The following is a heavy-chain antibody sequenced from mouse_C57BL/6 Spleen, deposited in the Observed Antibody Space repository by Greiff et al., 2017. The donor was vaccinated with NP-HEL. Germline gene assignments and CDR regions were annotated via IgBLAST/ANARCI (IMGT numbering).Heavy chain of an antibody. CDR1: GYTFTDYE. Sequence: VQLQQSGAELVRPGASVTLSCKASGYTFTDYEMHWVKQTPVHGLEWIGAIDPETGGTAYNQKFKGKAILTADKSSSTAYMELRSLTSEDSAVYYCTRRGNYERGAMDYWGQGTSVTVSS. CDR3: TRRGNYERGAMDY. CDR2: IDPETGGT. J-gene: IGHJ4*01. V-gene: IGHV1-15*01. D-gene: IGHD2-1*01.